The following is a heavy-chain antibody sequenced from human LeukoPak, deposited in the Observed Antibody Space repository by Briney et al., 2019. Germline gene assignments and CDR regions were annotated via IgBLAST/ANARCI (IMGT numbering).Heavy chain of an antibody. CDR2: ISGNSGST. Sequence: TGGSLRLSCAASGFTFSSYAMSWVRQAPGKGLEWVSVISGNSGSTYCADSVKGRSTISRDNSKNTLYLQMNSLRAEDTAVYYCAKERGRGSYFPLDYWGQGTLVTVSS. CDR1: GFTFSSYA. V-gene: IGHV3-23*01. CDR3: AKERGRGSYFPLDY. J-gene: IGHJ4*02. D-gene: IGHD1-26*01.